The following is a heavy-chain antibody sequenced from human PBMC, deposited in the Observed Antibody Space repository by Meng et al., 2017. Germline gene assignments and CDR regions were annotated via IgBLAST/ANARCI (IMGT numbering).Heavy chain of an antibody. J-gene: IGHJ4*02. V-gene: IGHV1-2*06. D-gene: IGHD6-13*01. CDR3: ARDEDISAAGKLFGDY. CDR2: INPKSGDT. Sequence: ASVKVSCKASGYTFPDYYLHWVRRAPGQGLEWMGRINPKSGDTHYAQKFQGRVTMTGVTSISTAYMELSGLRSDDTAMYYCARDEDISAAGKLFGDYWGQGTLVTVSS. CDR1: GYTFPDYY.